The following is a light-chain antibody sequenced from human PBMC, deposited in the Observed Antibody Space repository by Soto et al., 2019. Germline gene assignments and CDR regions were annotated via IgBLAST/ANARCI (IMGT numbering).Light chain of an antibody. Sequence: QSALTQPASVSGSPGQSITISCTGTSSDVGGYNYVSWYQQHPGKAPKLMIYEVSNRPSGVSNRFSGSKSGNTASLTISGLQAEDEADYYCSSYTSSSTVVFGGGTTL. CDR3: SSYTSSSTVV. CDR1: SSDVGGYNY. V-gene: IGLV2-14*01. J-gene: IGLJ2*01. CDR2: EVS.